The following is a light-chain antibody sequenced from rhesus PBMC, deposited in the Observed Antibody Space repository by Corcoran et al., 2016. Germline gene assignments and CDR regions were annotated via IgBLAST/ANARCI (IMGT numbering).Light chain of an antibody. J-gene: IGKJ1*01. CDR2: KAS. CDR3: QQYSSRPT. CDR1: QGISSW. V-gene: IGKV1-22*01. Sequence: DIQMTQSPSSLSASVGDTVTITCWASQGISSWLAWYQQKPGKAPKLLIYKASSLQRGVPSRVSGSGSGTDFTRTISSLQAEDFATYYCQQYSSRPTFGQGTKVEIK.